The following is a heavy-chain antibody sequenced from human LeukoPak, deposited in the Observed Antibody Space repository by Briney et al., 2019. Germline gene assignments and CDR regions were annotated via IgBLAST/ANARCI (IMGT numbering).Heavy chain of an antibody. Sequence: GGSLRLSCAASGFTFSSYNMNWVRQAPGKGLEWVSYISSSTTTIYYADSVKGRFTISRDNAKNSLYLQMNSLRAEDTAVYYCARVLTGYYFDWGQGTLVTVSS. CDR1: GFTFSSYN. V-gene: IGHV3-48*01. CDR3: ARVLTGYYFD. D-gene: IGHD3-9*01. J-gene: IGHJ4*02. CDR2: ISSSTTTI.